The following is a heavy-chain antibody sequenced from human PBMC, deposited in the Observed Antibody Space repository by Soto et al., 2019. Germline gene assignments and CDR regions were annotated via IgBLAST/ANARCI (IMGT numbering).Heavy chain of an antibody. J-gene: IGHJ4*02. Sequence: GSVKVSCKAPGYSFTSLDINWVRQTAGQGLEWMGWMQPSTGRTGYAQKFQGRVTMTRDTSINTAYMELTTLTSDDTAFYYCARGVSAGVDYWGQGTLVTVSS. CDR2: MQPSTGRT. V-gene: IGHV1-8*01. CDR3: ARGVSAGVDY. CDR1: GYSFTSLD. D-gene: IGHD1-26*01.